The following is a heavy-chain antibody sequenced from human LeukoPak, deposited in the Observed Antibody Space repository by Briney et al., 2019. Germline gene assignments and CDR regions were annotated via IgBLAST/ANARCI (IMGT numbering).Heavy chain of an antibody. CDR3: ARAPYYDFWSGYSKYYFDY. Sequence: ASVKVSCKASGYTFTSYGISWVRQAPGQGLEWMGWISAYNGNTNYAQKLQGRVTMNTDTSTSTAYMELRSLRSDDTAVYYCARAPYYDFWSGYSKYYFDYWGQGTLVTVSS. D-gene: IGHD3-3*01. V-gene: IGHV1-18*01. CDR1: GYTFTSYG. J-gene: IGHJ4*02. CDR2: ISAYNGNT.